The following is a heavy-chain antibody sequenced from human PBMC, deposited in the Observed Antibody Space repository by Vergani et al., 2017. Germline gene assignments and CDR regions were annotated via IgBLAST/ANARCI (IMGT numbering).Heavy chain of an antibody. Sequence: EVKMLESGGGLVQPGGSLRLSCAASGFTFSSYWMNWVRQAPGKGLEWVASIKHDGSEKYFVDSVKGRFTISRDNAKNSLFLQMGSLRAEDTAVYYCAASLWWCASSLRCFDPWGQGTLVTVSS. J-gene: IGHJ5*02. CDR1: GFTFSSYW. V-gene: IGHV3-7*01. CDR2: IKHDGSEK. D-gene: IGHD2-8*02. CDR3: AASLWWCASSLRCFDP.